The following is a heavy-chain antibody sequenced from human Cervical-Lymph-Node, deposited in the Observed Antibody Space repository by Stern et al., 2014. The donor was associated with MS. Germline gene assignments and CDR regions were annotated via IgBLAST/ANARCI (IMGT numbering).Heavy chain of an antibody. Sequence: EMQLVESGGGLVQPGGSLRLSCAASGFTFSSYAMSWVRQAPGQGLEWVSAISGSGGSTTYADSVKGRFTISRDNSKNTLYLQMNSLRAEDTAVYYCAKDTPVWWLLDYWGQGTLVTVSS. CDR2: ISGSGGST. D-gene: IGHD3-22*01. CDR1: GFTFSSYA. J-gene: IGHJ4*02. CDR3: AKDTPVWWLLDY. V-gene: IGHV3-23*04.